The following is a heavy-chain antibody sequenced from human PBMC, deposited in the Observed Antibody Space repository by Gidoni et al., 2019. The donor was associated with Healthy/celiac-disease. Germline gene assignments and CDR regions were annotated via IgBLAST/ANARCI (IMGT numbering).Heavy chain of an antibody. D-gene: IGHD6-6*01. CDR1: GFTFSSYA. Sequence: QVQLVESGGGVVQPGRSLRLSCAASGFTFSSYAMHWVRQAPGKGLEWVAVISYDGSNKYYADSVKGRFTISRDNSKNTLYLQMNSLRAEDTAVYYCARSYSSSFDYWGQGTLVTVSS. J-gene: IGHJ4*02. V-gene: IGHV3-30-3*01. CDR3: ARSYSSSFDY. CDR2: ISYDGSNK.